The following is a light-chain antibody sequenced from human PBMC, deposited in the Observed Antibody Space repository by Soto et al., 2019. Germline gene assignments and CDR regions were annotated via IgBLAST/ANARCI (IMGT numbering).Light chain of an antibody. Sequence: EIVLTQSPGTLSLSPGERATLSCRASQTVSSSYLAWYQQKPGQAPRLLIYGASTRATGIPGRFSGSASGTDFTLTISRLEPQDFAVYYSQQYGPSPMYTFGQGTNLEIK. V-gene: IGKV3-20*01. CDR1: QTVSSSY. CDR2: GAS. CDR3: QQYGPSPMYT. J-gene: IGKJ2*01.